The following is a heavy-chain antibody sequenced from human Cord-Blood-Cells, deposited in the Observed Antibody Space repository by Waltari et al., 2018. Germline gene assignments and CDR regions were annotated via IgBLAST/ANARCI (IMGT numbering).Heavy chain of an antibody. V-gene: IGHV1-69*02. CDR1: AGTFSSST. D-gene: IGHD3-10*01. CDR3: ARSEVQAPPGY. J-gene: IGHJ4*02. Sequence: QVQLVQSGAEVKKPGSSGKVSCKASAGTFSSSTIGRVRQAPGQGLEWMGRIIPILGIANYAQKFQGRVTITADKSTSTAYMELSSLRSEDTAVYYCARSEVQAPPGYWGQGTLVTVSS. CDR2: IIPILGIA.